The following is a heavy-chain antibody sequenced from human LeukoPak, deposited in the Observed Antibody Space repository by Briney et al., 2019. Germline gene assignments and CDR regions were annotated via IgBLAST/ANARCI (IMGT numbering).Heavy chain of an antibody. CDR2: ISSGGNT. CDR3: ARDGYLGSSVSDY. J-gene: IGHJ4*02. CDR1: GGSFSGYF. D-gene: IGHD3-16*01. Sequence: SETLSLTCAVYGGSFSGYFWSWIRQAPGKGLEWIGYISSGGNTNYNPSLKSRVIISVDPSRNRFSLKLSSVTAADTAVFYCARDGYLGSSVSDYWGQGTLVTVSS. V-gene: IGHV4-34*11.